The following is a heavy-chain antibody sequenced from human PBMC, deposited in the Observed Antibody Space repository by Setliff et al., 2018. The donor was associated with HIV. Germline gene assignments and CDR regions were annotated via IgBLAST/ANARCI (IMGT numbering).Heavy chain of an antibody. V-gene: IGHV1-2*02. CDR2: INPNSGGT. Sequence: ASVKVSCKASGYTFTGYYMHWVRQAPGQGLEWMGWINPNSGGTNYAQKFQGRVTMTRDTSISTAYMELSRLRSDDTAVYYCARGGTVFGVVISNYYYMDVWGKGTTVTVSS. D-gene: IGHD3-3*01. CDR3: ARGGTVFGVVISNYYYMDV. CDR1: GYTFTGYY. J-gene: IGHJ6*03.